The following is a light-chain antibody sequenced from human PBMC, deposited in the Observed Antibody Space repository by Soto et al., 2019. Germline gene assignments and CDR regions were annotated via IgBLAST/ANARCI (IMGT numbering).Light chain of an antibody. CDR2: GAS. V-gene: IGKV3-20*01. Sequence: EIVLTQSPGTLSLSPGERATLSCRASQSVGSSYLAWYQQKPGQAPRVLIYGASSRATSIPDRFSGSGSGTDFTLTISRLEPEDFAVYYCQQYATSPFTFGPGTKVDIK. CDR3: QQYATSPFT. CDR1: QSVGSSY. J-gene: IGKJ3*01.